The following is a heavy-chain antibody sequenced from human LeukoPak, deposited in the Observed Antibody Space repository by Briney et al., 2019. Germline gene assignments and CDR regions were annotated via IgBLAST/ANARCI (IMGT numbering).Heavy chain of an antibody. Sequence: GGSLRLSCAASGFTFSSYGMHWVRQAPGKGREGVADISYDGSNKYYADSVKGRFTISRDNSKNTLYLQMNSLRAEDTAVYYCAKDALPSYYYSSGYPYGMDVWGQGTTVTVSS. J-gene: IGHJ6*02. CDR3: AKDALPSYYYSSGYPYGMDV. D-gene: IGHD3-22*01. CDR2: ISYDGSNK. V-gene: IGHV3-30*18. CDR1: GFTFSSYG.